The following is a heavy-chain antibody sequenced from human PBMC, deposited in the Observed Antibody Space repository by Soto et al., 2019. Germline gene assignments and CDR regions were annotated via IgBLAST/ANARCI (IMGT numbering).Heavy chain of an antibody. CDR3: ARSDRGYCSSTSCYALDY. V-gene: IGHV4-59*08. CDR2: IYYSGST. J-gene: IGHJ4*02. Sequence: SETLSLTCTVSGGSISSYYWSWIRQPPGKGLEWIGYIYYSGSTNYNPSLKSRVTISVDTSKNQFSLKLSSVTAADTAVYYCARSDRGYCSSTSCYALDYWGQGTLVTVSS. CDR1: GGSISSYY. D-gene: IGHD2-2*01.